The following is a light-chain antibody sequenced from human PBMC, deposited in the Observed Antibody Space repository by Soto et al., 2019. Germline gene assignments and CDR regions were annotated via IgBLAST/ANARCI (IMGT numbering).Light chain of an antibody. CDR2: AAS. V-gene: IGKV1-39*01. Sequence: DIQMTQSPSSLSASVGDRVTITCRASQRISSYLNWYQQKPGKAPKVLIYAASSLQSGVPSRFSGIGSGTDFTLSISSLQPEDFATYYCQLSYFVPLTFGGGAKVDIK. CDR3: QLSYFVPLT. J-gene: IGKJ4*01. CDR1: QRISSY.